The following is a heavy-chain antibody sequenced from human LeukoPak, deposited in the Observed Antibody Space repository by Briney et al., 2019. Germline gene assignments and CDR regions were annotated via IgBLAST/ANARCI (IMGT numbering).Heavy chain of an antibody. CDR1: GFPLRSYG. J-gene: IGHJ4*02. D-gene: IGHD3-10*01. CDR3: AKGTYYYGSGSYYVFDY. CDR2: ISGSDGST. V-gene: IGHV3-23*01. Sequence: GGSLRPSCAASGFPLRSYGMSWVRQAPGKGLEWVSAISGSDGSTYYTDSVKGRFTISRDNSRNTLYLQMNSLRAEDTAVYYCAKGTYYYGSGSYYVFDYWGQGTLVTVSS.